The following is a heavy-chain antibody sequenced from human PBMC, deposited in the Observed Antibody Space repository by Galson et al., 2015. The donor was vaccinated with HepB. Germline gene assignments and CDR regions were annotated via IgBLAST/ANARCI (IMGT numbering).Heavy chain of an antibody. CDR3: AGPRDDFWSVYPPTEYFQH. CDR2: IIPILDIA. D-gene: IGHD3-3*01. J-gene: IGHJ1*01. V-gene: IGHV1-69*04. CDR1: GGTFSTYA. Sequence: SVKVSCKASGGTFSTYAISWVRQAPGQGLEWMGRIIPILDIADYAQRFQGRVTITADKSTSTAYMELSSLRSEDTAVYYCAGPRDDFWSVYPPTEYFQHWGQGTLVTVSS.